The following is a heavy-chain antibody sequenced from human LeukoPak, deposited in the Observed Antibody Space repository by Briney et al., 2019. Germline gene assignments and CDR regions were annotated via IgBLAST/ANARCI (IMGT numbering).Heavy chain of an antibody. CDR2: ISYDGSNK. CDR3: AKDRGACSSTSCYYFDY. D-gene: IGHD2-2*01. V-gene: IGHV3-30*18. J-gene: IGHJ4*02. CDR1: GFTFSSYG. Sequence: GGSLKLSCAASGFTFSSYGMHWVRQAPGKGLEWVAVISYDGSNKYYADSVKGRFTISRDNSKNTLYLQMNSLRAEDTAVYYCAKDRGACSSTSCYYFDYWGQGTLVTVSS.